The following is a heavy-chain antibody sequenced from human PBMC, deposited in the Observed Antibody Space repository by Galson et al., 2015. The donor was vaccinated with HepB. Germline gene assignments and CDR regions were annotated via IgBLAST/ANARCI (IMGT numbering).Heavy chain of an antibody. CDR3: ARDSGSKEGADN. D-gene: IGHD3-10*01. CDR2: IYDADST. V-gene: IGHV3-53*01. J-gene: IGHJ4*02. CDR1: GFTVSSDY. Sequence: SLRLSCAASGFTVSSDYMFWVRQAPGKGLEWVSIIYDADSTHYADSVKGRFTISRDSSKNTLYLQMNSLRVEDTAVYYCARDSGSKEGADNWGRGTLVTVSS.